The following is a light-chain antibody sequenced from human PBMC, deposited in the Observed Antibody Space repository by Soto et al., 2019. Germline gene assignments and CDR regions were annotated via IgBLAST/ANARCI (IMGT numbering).Light chain of an antibody. Sequence: EIVLTHSPGTLSLSPGERATLSCRASQSIDNNYLAWYQQKPGQAPRLVIYGASTSATDIPDRFSASGSGTDFTLTISRLEPEDFAVYYCQQYSRAPLTFGQGTKVEI. CDR3: QQYSRAPLT. CDR2: GAS. CDR1: QSIDNNY. V-gene: IGKV3-20*01. J-gene: IGKJ1*01.